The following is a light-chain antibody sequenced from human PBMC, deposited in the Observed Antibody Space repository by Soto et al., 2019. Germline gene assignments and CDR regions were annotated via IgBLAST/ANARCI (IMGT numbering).Light chain of an antibody. CDR1: QSVGSNY. J-gene: IGKJ3*01. CDR3: QQHGSSPFT. CDR2: GAS. V-gene: IGKV3-20*01. Sequence: IVLTQSPGTLSLSPGARATLSCRASQSVGSNYLAWYQQKPGQAPSLLIYGASNRATGIPDRFSASGSGTDFTLTISRLKPEDFAVYYCQQHGSSPFTFGPGTKGDI.